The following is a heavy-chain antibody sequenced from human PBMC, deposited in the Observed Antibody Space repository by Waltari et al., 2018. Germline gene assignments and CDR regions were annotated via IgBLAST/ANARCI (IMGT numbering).Heavy chain of an antibody. V-gene: IGHV1-69*13. J-gene: IGHJ4*02. CDR2: IIPIFGTA. CDR1: GGTFSSYA. D-gene: IGHD4-17*01. Sequence: QVQLVQSGAEVKKPGSSVKVSCKASGGTFSSYAISWVRQAPGQGLEWVGRIIPIFGTANYAQKFQGRGTITADKSTSTAYMELSSLRSEDTAVYYCARSATVVTPGYFDYWGQGTLVTVSS. CDR3: ARSATVVTPGYFDY.